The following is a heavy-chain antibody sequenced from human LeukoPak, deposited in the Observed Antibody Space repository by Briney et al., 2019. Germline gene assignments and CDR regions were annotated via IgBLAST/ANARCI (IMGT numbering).Heavy chain of an antibody. J-gene: IGHJ4*02. CDR3: TTSFRRYSTVDY. CDR1: GFTFSNAW. D-gene: IGHD5-12*01. V-gene: IGHV3-15*01. Sequence: GGSLRLSCAASGFTFSNAWMSWVRQAPGKGLEWVGRIKSKTNGGTTAYAAPVKGRITISRDDAKNTLYLQMNSLKTEDTAVFYCTTSFRRYSTVDYGGQGTLVTVSS. CDR2: IKSKTNGGTT.